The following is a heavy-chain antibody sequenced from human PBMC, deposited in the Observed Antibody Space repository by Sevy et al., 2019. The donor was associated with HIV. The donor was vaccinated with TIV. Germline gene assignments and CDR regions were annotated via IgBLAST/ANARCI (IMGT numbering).Heavy chain of an antibody. V-gene: IGHV3-48*01. Sequence: GGSLRLSCAASGFTFSSYSMNWVRQAPGKGLEWVSYISSSSSTIYYADSVKGRFTISRDNAKNSLYLQMNSLRAEDTAVYYCARGTTIFGVVIDYWVQGTLVTVSS. CDR1: GFTFSSYS. D-gene: IGHD3-3*01. J-gene: IGHJ4*02. CDR3: ARGTTIFGVVIDY. CDR2: ISSSSSTI.